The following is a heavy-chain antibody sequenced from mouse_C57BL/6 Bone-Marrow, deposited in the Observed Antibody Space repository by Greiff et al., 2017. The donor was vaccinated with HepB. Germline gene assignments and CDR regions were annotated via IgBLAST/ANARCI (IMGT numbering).Heavy chain of an antibody. V-gene: IGHV1-69*01. CDR3: ARSGFPDY. Sequence: QVQLQQPGAELVMPGASVKLSCKASGYTFTSYWMHWVKQRPGQGLEWIGEIDPSDSYTNYNQKFKGKSTLTVDKSSSKAYMQLSSLTSEDSAVYYWARSGFPDYWGQGTTLTVSS. J-gene: IGHJ2*01. CDR2: IDPSDSYT. CDR1: GYTFTSYW.